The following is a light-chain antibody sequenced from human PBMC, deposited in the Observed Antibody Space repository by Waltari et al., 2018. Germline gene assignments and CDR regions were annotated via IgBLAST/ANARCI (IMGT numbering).Light chain of an antibody. CDR2: LAS. Sequence: DIVLTQSTDSLAVSLGEKATLNCKSTQSLHTSNNKNYLAWYQHKPGQPPKLLIYLASIRDSGVPDRFSGCVSGTDFTLTISSLQAEDVAVYYCKQSYSVPRTFGQGTKLEIK. CDR3: KQSYSVPRT. J-gene: IGKJ1*01. V-gene: IGKV4-1*01. CDR1: QSLHTSNNKNY.